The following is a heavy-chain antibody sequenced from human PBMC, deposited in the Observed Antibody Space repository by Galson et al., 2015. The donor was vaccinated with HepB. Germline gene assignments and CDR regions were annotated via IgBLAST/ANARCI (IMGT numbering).Heavy chain of an antibody. D-gene: IGHD2-15*01. CDR2: IYYTGPT. Sequence: SETLSLTCAVFGGSTSSHTYYWSWIRQPPGRGLEWIGSIYYTGPTYYNPSLKSRVTISLDTSKNHFPLKLRSVTAADTAVEYCARHVGESGSYGMDVWGQGTTVSVSS. CDR1: GGSTSSHTYY. V-gene: IGHV4-39*01. CDR3: ARHVGESGSYGMDV. J-gene: IGHJ6*02.